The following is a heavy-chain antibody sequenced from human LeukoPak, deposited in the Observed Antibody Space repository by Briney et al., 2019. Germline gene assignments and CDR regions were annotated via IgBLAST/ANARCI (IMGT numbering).Heavy chain of an antibody. CDR1: GFTFSSYA. CDR2: ISGSGGST. CDR3: ARDLALGIFDWSVDAFDI. D-gene: IGHD3-9*01. V-gene: IGHV3-23*01. J-gene: IGHJ3*02. Sequence: GGSLRLSCAASGFTFSSYAMSWVRQAPGKGLEWVSAISGSGGSTYYADSVKGRFTISRDNSKNTLYLQMNSLRAEDTAVYYCARDLALGIFDWSVDAFDIWGQGTMVTVSS.